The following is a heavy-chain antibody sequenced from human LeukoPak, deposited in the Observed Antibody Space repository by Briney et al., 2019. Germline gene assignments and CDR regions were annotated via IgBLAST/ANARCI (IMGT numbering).Heavy chain of an antibody. J-gene: IGHJ4*02. CDR2: IYSGGSI. CDR1: GFTVSDNY. CDR3: ASGSRFDY. Sequence: GGSLRLSCAASGFTVSDNYMSWVRQAPGKGLEWVSVIYSGGSIYYTDFVKGRFTISGHNSKNTLYLQMNSLRTEDTAVYYCASGSRFDYWGQGTLVTVSS. D-gene: IGHD5/OR15-5a*01. V-gene: IGHV3-53*04.